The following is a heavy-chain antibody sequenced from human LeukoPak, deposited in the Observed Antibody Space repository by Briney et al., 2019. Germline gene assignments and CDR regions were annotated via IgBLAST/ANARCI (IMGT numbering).Heavy chain of an antibody. D-gene: IGHD3-9*01. CDR2: INPNSGGT. J-gene: IGHJ4*02. Sequence: GASVKVSCKASGYTFTGYYMHWVRQAPGQGLEWMGWINPNSGGTNYAQKFQGRVTITRNTSISTAYMELSSLRSEDAAVYYCARRVGDLTIDFDYWGQGTLVTVSS. V-gene: IGHV1-2*02. CDR1: GYTFTGYY. CDR3: ARRVGDLTIDFDY.